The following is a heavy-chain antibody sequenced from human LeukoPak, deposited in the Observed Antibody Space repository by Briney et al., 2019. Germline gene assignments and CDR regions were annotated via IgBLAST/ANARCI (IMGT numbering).Heavy chain of an antibody. V-gene: IGHV3-30*18. CDR1: GFTFSSYG. Sequence: GRSLRLSCAASGFTFSSYGMHWVRQAPGKGLEWVAVISYDGSNKYYADSVKGRFTISRDNSKNTLYLQMNSLRAEDTAVYYCAKGNYYGSGSYFLSPDYFDCWGQGALVTVSS. CDR2: ISYDGSNK. J-gene: IGHJ4*02. D-gene: IGHD3-10*01. CDR3: AKGNYYGSGSYFLSPDYFDC.